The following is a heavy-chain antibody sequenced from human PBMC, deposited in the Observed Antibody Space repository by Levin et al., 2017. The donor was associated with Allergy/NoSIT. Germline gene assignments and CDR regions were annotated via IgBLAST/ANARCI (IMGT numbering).Heavy chain of an antibody. V-gene: IGHV3-33*01. CDR1: GFTFSSFG. CDR2: IWNDGGNI. J-gene: IGHJ1*01. CDR3: AREDAYGSRSEYFLH. D-gene: IGHD6-19*01. Sequence: PGESLKISCVASGFTFSSFGMHWVRQAPGKGLEWLALIWNDGGNIYYGDSVKGRFTISRDNSKNTVYLQMNSLKDEDTAVYYCAREDAYGSRSEYFLHWGRGTLVTVSS.